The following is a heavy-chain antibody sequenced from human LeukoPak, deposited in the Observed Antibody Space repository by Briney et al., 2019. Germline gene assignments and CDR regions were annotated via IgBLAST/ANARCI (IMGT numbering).Heavy chain of an antibody. CDR1: GYTFTSYG. D-gene: IGHD5-18*01. CDR2: ISAYNGNT. V-gene: IGHV1-18*01. J-gene: IGHJ4*02. Sequence: ASVKVSCKASGYTFTSYGISWVRQAPGQGLEWMGWISAYNGNTNYAQKFQGRVTITADKSTSTAYMELSSLRSEATAVYYCARDPRGTAIDDYWGQGTLVTVSS. CDR3: ARDPRGTAIDDY.